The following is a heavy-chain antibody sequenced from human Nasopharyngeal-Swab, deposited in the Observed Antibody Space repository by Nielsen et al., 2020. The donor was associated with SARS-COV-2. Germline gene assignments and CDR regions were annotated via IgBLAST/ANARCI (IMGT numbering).Heavy chain of an antibody. CDR1: GFTFSSYS. J-gene: IGHJ6*02. CDR3: ARADLAVAGTGGYYGMDV. V-gene: IGHV3-21*01. Sequence: GGSLRLSCAASGFTFSSYSMNWVRQAPGKGLEWVSSISSSSSYIYYADSVKGRFTISRDNAENSLYLQMNSLRAEDTAVYYCARADLAVAGTGGYYGMDVWGQGTTVTVSS. CDR2: ISSSSSYI. D-gene: IGHD6-19*01.